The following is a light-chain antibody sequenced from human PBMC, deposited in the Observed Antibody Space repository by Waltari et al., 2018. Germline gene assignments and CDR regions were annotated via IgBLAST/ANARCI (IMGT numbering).Light chain of an antibody. CDR1: QSLLYSNGKTY. Sequence: DIVMTHTPPSLSVTPGQTASISSKSSQSLLYSNGKTYLSWYLQKPGQPPQLLIYEVSNRLSGVPDRFSGSGSGTDFTLKISRVEAEDVGVYYCMQSVQFPFTFGQGTKLEIK. V-gene: IGKV2D-29*01. J-gene: IGKJ2*01. CDR3: MQSVQFPFT. CDR2: EVS.